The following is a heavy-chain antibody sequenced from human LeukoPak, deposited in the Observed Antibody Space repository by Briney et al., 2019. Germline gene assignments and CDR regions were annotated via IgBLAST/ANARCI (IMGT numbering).Heavy chain of an antibody. D-gene: IGHD4-17*01. CDR1: GFTFSGYW. V-gene: IGHV3-7*01. Sequence: GGSLRLSCAASGFTFSGYWMDWVRQAPGKGLEWVATIKQDGSEIYYVDSVKGRFTISRDNAQNSLYLQMNSLRAEDTAVYYCASSFTTVTTSYWGQGTLVTVSS. CDR3: ASSFTTVTTSY. J-gene: IGHJ4*02. CDR2: IKQDGSEI.